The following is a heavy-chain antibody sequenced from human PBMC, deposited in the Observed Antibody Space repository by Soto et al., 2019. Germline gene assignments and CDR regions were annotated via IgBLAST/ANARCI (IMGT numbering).Heavy chain of an antibody. D-gene: IGHD2-8*02. CDR2: IGHLETT. CDR3: ARGGVYDSFDF. Sequence: TLSLTFRVSDVAITYGGYSWSGIRQSTEKGLEWLGYIGHLETTYYNPSCKSRLSLSIDRTRNQFSLSLSSMTAAGKAVYYCARGGVYDSFDFSGQGINVTV. V-gene: IGHV4-30-2*06. J-gene: IGHJ4*02. CDR1: DVAITYGGYS.